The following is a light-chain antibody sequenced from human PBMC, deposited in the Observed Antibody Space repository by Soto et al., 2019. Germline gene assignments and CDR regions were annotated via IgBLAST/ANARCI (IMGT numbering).Light chain of an antibody. V-gene: IGKV1-12*01. CDR2: DAS. CDR1: QSISSW. CDR3: QQAASFPIT. Sequence: GDRVTITCRASQSISSWLAWYQQKPGKAPKLLIYDASSLESGVPSRFSGSGSGTDFTLTINGLQPEDFATYYCQQAASFPITFGQGTRMEIK. J-gene: IGKJ5*01.